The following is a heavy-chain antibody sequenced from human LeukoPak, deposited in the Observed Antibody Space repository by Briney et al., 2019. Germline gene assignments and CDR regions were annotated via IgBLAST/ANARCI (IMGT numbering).Heavy chain of an antibody. J-gene: IGHJ3*02. V-gene: IGHV4-38-2*02. CDR2: IYHSGST. D-gene: IGHD3-22*01. CDR1: GYSISSGYY. CDR3: ARAPTYYYDSSGFTPAYAFDI. Sequence: SETLSPTFTVSGYSISSGYYWGWIRQPPGKGLEWIGSIYHSGSTYYNPSLKSRVTISVDTSKNQFSLKLSSVTAADTAVYYCARAPTYYYDSSGFTPAYAFDIWGQGTMVTVSS.